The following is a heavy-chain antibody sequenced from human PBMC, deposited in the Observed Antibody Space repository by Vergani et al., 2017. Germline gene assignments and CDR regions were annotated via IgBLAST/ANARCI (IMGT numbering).Heavy chain of an antibody. CDR1: GFSFPGYA. J-gene: IGHJ6*02. D-gene: IGHD1-1*01. V-gene: IGHV3-23*01. CDR2: VSGSSATP. Sequence: EVQLLESGGGLVQPGGSLRLSCEASGFSFPGYAMSWVRQAPGKGLEWVSSVSGSSATPYYADSVKGRFIISRDNSKNTLHLQMNSLRAEDTAVYYCAKGGAWNDENYYYGMDVWGQGTTVTVSS. CDR3: AKGGAWNDENYYYGMDV.